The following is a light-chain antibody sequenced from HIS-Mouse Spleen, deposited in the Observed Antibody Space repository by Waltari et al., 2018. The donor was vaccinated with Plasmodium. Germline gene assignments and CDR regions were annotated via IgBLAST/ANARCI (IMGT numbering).Light chain of an antibody. J-gene: IGLJ3*02. V-gene: IGLV2-23*02. CDR2: DVN. CDR1: SSDVGSYNL. CDR3: CSYAGSSTNWV. Sequence: QSALTQPASVSGSPGQSITISCTGTSSDVGSYNLVSWYQQHPGKAPKLIIYDVNKRRSGFANRCSGSKAGNTASLTISGLQAEDEADYYCCSYAGSSTNWVFGGGTKLTVL.